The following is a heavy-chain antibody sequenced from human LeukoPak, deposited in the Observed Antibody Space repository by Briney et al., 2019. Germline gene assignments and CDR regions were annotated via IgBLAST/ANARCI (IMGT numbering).Heavy chain of an antibody. CDR2: ISNTGDNT. CDR3: SKSQSVAQRGYFDY. Sequence: GGSLRLSCAASGFTFTTYAMSWVRQAPGKGLEWLSTISNTGDNTYFADSVKGRFTISRDNSKNLVYLHMNSLRAEDTAVYYCSKSQSVAQRGYFDYWGQGTLVTVSS. CDR1: GFTFTTYA. J-gene: IGHJ4*02. D-gene: IGHD2-15*01. V-gene: IGHV3-23*01.